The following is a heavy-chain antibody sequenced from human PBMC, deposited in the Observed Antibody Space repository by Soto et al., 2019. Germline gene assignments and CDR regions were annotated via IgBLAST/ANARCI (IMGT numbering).Heavy chain of an antibody. D-gene: IGHD3-16*01. J-gene: IGHJ4*02. V-gene: IGHV4-59*01. Sequence: QVQLQESGPGLVKPSETLSLTCTVSGGSISSYYWSWIRQPPGKGLEWIGYIYYSGSTNYNPSLKSRVTISVDTSKNQFSLKLSSVTAADTAVYYCERERGTVGDFDYWGQGTLVTVSS. CDR2: IYYSGST. CDR3: ERERGTVGDFDY. CDR1: GGSISSYY.